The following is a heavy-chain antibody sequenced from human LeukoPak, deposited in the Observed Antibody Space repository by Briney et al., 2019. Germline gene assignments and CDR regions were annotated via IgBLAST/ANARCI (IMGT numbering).Heavy chain of an antibody. CDR1: GFTFSTYE. V-gene: IGHV3-48*03. CDR2: ISDRGASI. CDR3: ARDSGYCDNINCHHFDY. D-gene: IGHD3-22*01. Sequence: GGSLRLSCAASGFTFSTYEMNWVRQAPGKGLEWISYISDRGASIYYADSVKGRFTISRDNAKNSLYLQMNSLRGEDTTVYYCARDSGYCDNINCHHFDYWGQGTLVTVSS. J-gene: IGHJ4*02.